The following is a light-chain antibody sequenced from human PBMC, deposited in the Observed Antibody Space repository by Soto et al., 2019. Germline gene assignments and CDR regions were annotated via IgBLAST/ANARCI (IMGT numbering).Light chain of an antibody. CDR2: GAS. Sequence: EIVMTQSPATLSVSPGERATLSCRASQSVRSNLAWYQQKPGQAPRLLIYGASTRATNIPARFSGSGSGAEFTLTISSLQSEDFAVYYCQHYDTWPLGFGGGTKVEIK. V-gene: IGKV3-15*01. CDR3: QHYDTWPLG. J-gene: IGKJ4*01. CDR1: QSVRSN.